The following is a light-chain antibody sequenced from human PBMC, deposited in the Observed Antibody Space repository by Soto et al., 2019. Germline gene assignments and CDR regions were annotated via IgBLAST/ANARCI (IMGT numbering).Light chain of an antibody. CDR3: QQYSSWPPMA. V-gene: IGKV3-15*01. CDR2: GAS. CDR1: QSVSSN. J-gene: IGKJ1*01. Sequence: EIVMTQSPATLSVSPGERATLSCRATQSVSSNLAWYQQKPGQAPRLLVYGASTSATGIAARFSGSGSGTEFTLTIGSLQFEDFAVYYCQQYSSWPPMAFGQGTKVEIK.